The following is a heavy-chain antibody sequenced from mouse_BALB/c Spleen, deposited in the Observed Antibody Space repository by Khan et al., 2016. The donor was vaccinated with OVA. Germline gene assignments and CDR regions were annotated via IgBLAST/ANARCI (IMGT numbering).Heavy chain of an antibody. D-gene: IGHD1-1*01. Sequence: VQLQQSGPELMKPGASVKISCKSSGYSFTSYYIHWVKQSHGKTLEWIGYIDPFNGGSTYNQKFKGKATLTVDKSSSTAYMYRSSLTSEDSAVYYCARHGSTSWFAYWGQGTLVTVSA. CDR1: GYSFTSYY. CDR3: ARHGSTSWFAY. CDR2: IDPFNGGS. V-gene: IGHV1-31*01. J-gene: IGHJ3*01.